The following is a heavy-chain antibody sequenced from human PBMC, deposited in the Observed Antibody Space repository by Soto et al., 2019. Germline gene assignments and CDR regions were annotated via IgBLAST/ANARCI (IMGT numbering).Heavy chain of an antibody. D-gene: IGHD2-2*01. CDR1: GGTFSRYS. CDR2: IIPIFGIA. J-gene: IGHJ6*02. V-gene: IGHV1-69*08. CDR3: AREDRDRETGLVPAAIDGMDV. Sequence: QVQLVQSGAEVKKPGSSVKVSCKASGGTFSRYSITWVRQAPGHGLEWIGRIIPIFGIASYAQKFQGRVTITADEATSXAXMXXSSLRSDDTAVYYCAREDRDRETGLVPAAIDGMDVWGQGTTVTVSS.